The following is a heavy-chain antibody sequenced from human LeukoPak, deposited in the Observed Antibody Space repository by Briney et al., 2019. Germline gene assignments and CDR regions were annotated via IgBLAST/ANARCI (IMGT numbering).Heavy chain of an antibody. D-gene: IGHD5-18*01. J-gene: IGHJ3*02. CDR2: TYYRSKWYN. Sequence: SQTLSLTCAISGDSVSSNSSWNWLRPSPSRGLEWLGRTYYRSKWYNDYVVSVKSRLNINPDTSKNQFSLQLNSVTPEDTAVYYCARGGQGDGYSADEAFDIWGQGTMVTVS. CDR1: GDSVSSNSS. V-gene: IGHV6-1*01. CDR3: ARGGQGDGYSADEAFDI.